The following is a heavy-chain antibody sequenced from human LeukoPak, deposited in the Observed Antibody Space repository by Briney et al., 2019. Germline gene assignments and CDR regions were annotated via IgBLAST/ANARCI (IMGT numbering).Heavy chain of an antibody. Sequence: SETLSLTCTVSGGSISSGSYYWSWIRQPAGKGLEWIGRIYTSGSTNYNPSLKSRVTISVDTSKNQFSLRLNSVTAADTAIYYCAKSGGYGLIDYWGQGTLVTVSS. D-gene: IGHD1-26*01. J-gene: IGHJ4*02. CDR1: GGSISSGSYY. V-gene: IGHV4-61*02. CDR2: IYTSGST. CDR3: AKSGGYGLIDY.